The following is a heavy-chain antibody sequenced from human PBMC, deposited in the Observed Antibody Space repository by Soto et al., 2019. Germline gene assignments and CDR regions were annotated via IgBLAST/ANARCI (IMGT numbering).Heavy chain of an antibody. D-gene: IGHD3-10*01. CDR2: INSDGSST. V-gene: IGHV3-74*01. CDR3: ATTSPGDGSFDI. CDR1: GFTFSSYW. J-gene: IGHJ3*02. Sequence: EVQLVESGGGLVQPGGSLRLSCAASGFTFSSYWMHWARQAPGKGLVWVSRINSDGSSTSYADSVKGRFTISRDNAKNTLYLQMNSLRDEDTAVYYCATTSPGDGSFDIWGQGTMVTVSS.